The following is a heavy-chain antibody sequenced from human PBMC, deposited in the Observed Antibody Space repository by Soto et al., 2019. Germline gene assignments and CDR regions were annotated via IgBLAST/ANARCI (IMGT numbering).Heavy chain of an antibody. CDR2: IYYSGST. D-gene: IGHD4-17*01. CDR3: ARDTAPSDV. V-gene: IGHV4-39*02. CDR1: RGSISSSSYY. J-gene: IGHJ6*02. Sequence: PSETLSLTCTVSRGSISSSSYYWGWIRQPPGKGLEWIGSIYYSGSTYYNPSLKSRVTISVDTSKNQFPLKLSSVTAADTAVYYCARDTAPSDVWGQGTTVTVSS.